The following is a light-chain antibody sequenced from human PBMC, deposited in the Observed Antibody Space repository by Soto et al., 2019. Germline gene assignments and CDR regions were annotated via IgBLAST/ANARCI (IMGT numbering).Light chain of an antibody. Sequence: SYELTQSPSVSAAPGQTATITCGGNNIGSKSVHWYQQKPGQAPVLVVYDVSDRPSGIPERFSGSKSGNTATLTSSRVEAGDEADYYCQVWDSSSDDVVFGGGTKVTVL. CDR1: NIGSKS. J-gene: IGLJ3*02. CDR2: DVS. V-gene: IGLV3-21*02. CDR3: QVWDSSSDDVV.